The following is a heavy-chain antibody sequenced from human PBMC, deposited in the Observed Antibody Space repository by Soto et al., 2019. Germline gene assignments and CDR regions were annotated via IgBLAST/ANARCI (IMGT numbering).Heavy chain of an antibody. D-gene: IGHD6-13*01. V-gene: IGHV3-30-3*01. J-gene: IGHJ6*02. CDR1: GFTFSSYA. CDR2: ISYDGSNK. CDR3: ARGAAGTSRIYYYGMDV. Sequence: GSLRLSCAASGFTFSSYAMHWVRQAPGKGLEWVAVISYDGSNKYYADSVKGRFTISRDNSKNTLYLQMNSLRAEDTAVYYCARGAAGTSRIYYYGMDVWGQGTTVTVSS.